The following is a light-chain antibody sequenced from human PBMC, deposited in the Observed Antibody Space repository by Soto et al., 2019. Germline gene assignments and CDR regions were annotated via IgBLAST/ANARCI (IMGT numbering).Light chain of an antibody. J-gene: IGKJ4*01. CDR2: DAS. Sequence: DIQMTQSPSTLSASVGDRVTITCRASQSISSWLAWYQQKPGKAPKLLIYDASSLESGVPSRFSGSGSGTEFTLTMSSLQPDDFATYYCQQYNSYLFGGGTKVEIK. V-gene: IGKV1-5*01. CDR1: QSISSW. CDR3: QQYNSYL.